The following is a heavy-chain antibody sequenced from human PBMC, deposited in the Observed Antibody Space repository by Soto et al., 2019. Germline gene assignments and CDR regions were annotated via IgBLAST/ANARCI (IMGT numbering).Heavy chain of an antibody. V-gene: IGHV4-39*01. CDR3: ARHLGWFGELQLDHSSYWYFDL. CDR1: GGSISSSSYY. CDR2: IYYSGST. D-gene: IGHD3-10*01. Sequence: QLQLQESGPGLVKPSETLSLTCTVSGGSISSSSYYWGWIRQPPGKGLEWIGSIYYSGSTYYNPSLKSRVTISVDTSKNQFSLKLSSVTAADTAVYYCARHLGWFGELQLDHSSYWYFDLWGRGTLVTVSS. J-gene: IGHJ2*01.